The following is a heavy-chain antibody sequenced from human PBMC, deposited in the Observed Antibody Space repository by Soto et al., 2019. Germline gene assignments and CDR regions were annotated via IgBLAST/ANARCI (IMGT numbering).Heavy chain of an antibody. Sequence: GASVKVSCKASGCTFSSYAISLVRQAPGQGLERMGGIIPIFGTANYAQKFQGRVTITADESTSTAYMELSSLRSEDTAVYYCASRADTAMVDYYGMDVWGQGTTVTVSS. CDR2: IIPIFGTA. CDR3: ASRADTAMVDYYGMDV. D-gene: IGHD5-18*01. V-gene: IGHV1-69*13. CDR1: GCTFSSYA. J-gene: IGHJ6*02.